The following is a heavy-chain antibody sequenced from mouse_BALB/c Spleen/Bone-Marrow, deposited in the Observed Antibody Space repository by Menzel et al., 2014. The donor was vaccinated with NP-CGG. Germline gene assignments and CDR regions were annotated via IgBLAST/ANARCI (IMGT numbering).Heavy chain of an antibody. CDR1: GYTFSSYW. J-gene: IGHJ3*01. V-gene: IGHV1-9*01. D-gene: IGHD2-1*01. CDR2: ILPGSGST. CDR3: AREYGNHVGFAY. Sequence: LEESGAELMKPGASVKISCKATGYTFSSYWIEWVKQRPGHGLEWIGEILPGSGSTNYNEKFKGKATFTADTSSNTAYMQLSSLTSEDSAVYYCAREYGNHVGFAYWSQGTLVTVSA.